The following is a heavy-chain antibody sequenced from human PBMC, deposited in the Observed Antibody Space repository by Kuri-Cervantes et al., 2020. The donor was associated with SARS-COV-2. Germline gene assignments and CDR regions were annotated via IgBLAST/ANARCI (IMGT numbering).Heavy chain of an antibody. D-gene: IGHD5-12*01. CDR3: ERETSGYEYYFDY. CDR2: IKQDGSEK. V-gene: IGHV3-7*01. CDR1: GFTFSSYW. J-gene: IGHJ4*02. Sequence: GGSLRLSCAASGFTFSSYWMSWVRQAPGKGLEWVANIKQDGSEKYYVDSVKGRFTISRDNAKNSLYLQMNSLRAEDTAVYYCERETSGYEYYFDYWGQGTLVTVSS.